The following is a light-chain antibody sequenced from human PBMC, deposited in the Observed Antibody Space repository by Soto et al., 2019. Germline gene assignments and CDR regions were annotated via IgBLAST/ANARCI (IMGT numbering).Light chain of an antibody. CDR3: QQYNNWPLT. V-gene: IGKV3-15*01. Sequence: EIVMTQSPATLSVSPGERATLSCRASPSVSTNLAWYQQKPGQAPRLLFYGASTRATGIPARFSGSGSGTEFTLTISSLQSEDFAVYYCQQYNNWPLTFGGGTKVEIK. CDR1: PSVSTN. CDR2: GAS. J-gene: IGKJ4*01.